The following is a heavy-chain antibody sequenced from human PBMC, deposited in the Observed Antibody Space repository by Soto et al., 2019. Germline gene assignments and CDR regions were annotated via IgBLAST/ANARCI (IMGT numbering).Heavy chain of an antibody. J-gene: IGHJ4*02. D-gene: IGHD3-9*01. CDR1: GFTFSGSA. V-gene: IGHV3-73*02. CDR3: TYFDAAAGVDY. Sequence: EVQLVESGGGLVQPGGSLKLSCAASGFTFSGSAMHWVRQASGKGLEWVGRIRSKANNYATAYAASVKGRFTTSRDDSKNTAYRQMSSLKIEDTAVYYCTYFDAAAGVDYWGQGTLVTVSS. CDR2: IRSKANNYAT.